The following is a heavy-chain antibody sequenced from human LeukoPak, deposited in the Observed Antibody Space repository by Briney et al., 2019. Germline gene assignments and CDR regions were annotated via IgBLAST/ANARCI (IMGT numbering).Heavy chain of an antibody. CDR1: GFTFSSYS. CDR3: ARSGYSFYQDEPLDY. V-gene: IGHV3-21*01. D-gene: IGHD5-18*01. CDR2: ISSSSSYI. J-gene: IGHJ4*02. Sequence: PGGSLRLSCAASGFTFSSYSMSWVRQAPGKGLEWVSSISSSSSYIYYADSVKGRFTISRDNAKNSLYLQMNSLRAEDTAVYYCARSGYSFYQDEPLDYWGQGTLVTVSS.